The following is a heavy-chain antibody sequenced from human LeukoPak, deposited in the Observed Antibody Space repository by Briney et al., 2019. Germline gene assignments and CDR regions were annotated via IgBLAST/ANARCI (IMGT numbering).Heavy chain of an antibody. CDR3: ARSTPRELLYFDY. CDR2: INSDGSST. J-gene: IGHJ4*02. D-gene: IGHD1-26*01. V-gene: IGHV3-74*01. CDR1: GFTFSSYW. Sequence: GGSLRLSCAASGFTFSSYWMHWVRQAPGKGLVWVSRINSDGSSTSYADSVKGQFTISRDNAKNTLYLQMNSLRAEDTAVYYCARSTPRELLYFDYWGQGTLVTVSS.